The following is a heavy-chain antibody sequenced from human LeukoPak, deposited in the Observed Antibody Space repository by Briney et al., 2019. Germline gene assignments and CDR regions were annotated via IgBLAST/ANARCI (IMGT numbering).Heavy chain of an antibody. CDR2: IYPGDSDT. D-gene: IGHD3-22*01. CDR1: GYSFTSYW. V-gene: IGHV5-51*01. J-gene: IGHJ6*02. CDR3: ARQANYYDSSGYLSDGMDV. Sequence: GGSLKISCKGSGYSFTSYWIGWVRQMPGKGLEWMGIIYPGDSDTRYSPSFQGQVTISADKSISTAYLQWSSLKASDTAMYYCARQANYYDSSGYLSDGMDVWGQGTTVTVSS.